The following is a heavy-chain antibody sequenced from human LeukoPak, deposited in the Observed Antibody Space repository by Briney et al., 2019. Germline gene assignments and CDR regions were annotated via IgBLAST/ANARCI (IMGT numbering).Heavy chain of an antibody. CDR2: IHYSGTT. V-gene: IGHV4-59*01. J-gene: IGHJ4*02. CDR3: AKQKLDSGSGHYYFDY. D-gene: IGHD2-15*01. CDR1: RGSISGSY. Sequence: SETLSLTCTVSRGSISGSYWSWLRQPPGKGLEWIGYIHYSGTTRYNPSLESRTSISVDMYKNQFSLRLSSVTAADTATYYCAKQKLDSGSGHYYFDYWGQGTLVTVSS.